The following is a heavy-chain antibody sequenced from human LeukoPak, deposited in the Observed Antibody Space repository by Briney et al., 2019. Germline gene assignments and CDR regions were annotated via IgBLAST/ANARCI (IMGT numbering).Heavy chain of an antibody. CDR2: ISYDGSNK. J-gene: IGHJ2*01. CDR1: GLTFSIYA. CDR3: AKDRDYWYFDL. Sequence: PGGSLRLSCAASGLTFSIYAMYWVRQAPGKGLEWVAVISYDGSNKYYADSVKGRFTISRDNSKNTLYLQMNSLRAEDTAVYYCAKDRDYWYFDLWGRGTLVTVSS. V-gene: IGHV3-30*18.